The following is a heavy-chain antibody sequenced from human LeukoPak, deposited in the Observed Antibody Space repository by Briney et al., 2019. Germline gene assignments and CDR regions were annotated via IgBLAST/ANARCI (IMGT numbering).Heavy chain of an antibody. V-gene: IGHV4-39*02. Sequence: SETLSLTCTVSGGSISSISYYWGWIRQPPGEGLEWIGSISYSGSTYYNPSLKSRVTISVATSRNQLSLKLSSVTAADTAVYYCVRDLGGRSGHWGQGTLVTVSS. D-gene: IGHD1-26*01. CDR2: ISYSGST. CDR1: GGSISSISYY. CDR3: VRDLGGRSGH. J-gene: IGHJ4*02.